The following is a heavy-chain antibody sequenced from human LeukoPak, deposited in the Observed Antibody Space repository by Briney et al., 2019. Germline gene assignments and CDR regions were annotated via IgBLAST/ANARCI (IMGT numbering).Heavy chain of an antibody. J-gene: IGHJ4*02. CDR2: TKQDGGEK. CDR3: ARAPIVVVPTWRPTYFDY. D-gene: IGHD2-2*01. V-gene: IGHV3-7*01. Sequence: PGGSLRLSCTTSGFTFSNYWMSWVRQAPGKGLEWVANTKQDGGEKYYVDSVKGRFTISRDNAKNSLYLQMNSLRAEDTAIYYCARAPIVVVPTWRPTYFDYWGQGTLVTVSS. CDR1: GFTFSNYW.